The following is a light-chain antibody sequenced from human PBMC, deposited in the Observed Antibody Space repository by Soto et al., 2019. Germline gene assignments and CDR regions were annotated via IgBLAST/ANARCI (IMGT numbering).Light chain of an antibody. J-gene: IGKJ2*01. CDR2: GAS. CDR3: QQYNNWPPHT. V-gene: IGKV3-15*01. Sequence: EIVMTQSPATLSVSPGESDTLSCRASQSVNTNLAWYQQKPGRAPRLLIHGASTRATGIPARFSGSGSGTEFTLNISSLQSEYFAVYYCQQYNNWPPHTFGQGTKLEIK. CDR1: QSVNTN.